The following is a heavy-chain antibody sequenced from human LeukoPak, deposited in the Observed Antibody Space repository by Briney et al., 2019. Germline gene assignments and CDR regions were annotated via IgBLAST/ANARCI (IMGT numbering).Heavy chain of an antibody. CDR1: GGSTSSSSYY. D-gene: IGHD2-2*02. Sequence: PSETRSLTCTVSGGSTSSSSYYWGWIRQPPGKGLEWIGSIYYSGSTYYNPSLKSRVTISVDTSKNQFSPKLSSVTAADTPVYYCARRPCSSTSCYRNGFDPWGQGTLVTVSS. CDR2: IYYSGST. J-gene: IGHJ5*02. V-gene: IGHV4-39*01. CDR3: ARRPCSSTSCYRNGFDP.